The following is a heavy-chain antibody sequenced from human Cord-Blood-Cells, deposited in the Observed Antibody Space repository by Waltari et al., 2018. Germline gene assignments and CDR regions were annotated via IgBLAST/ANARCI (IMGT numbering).Heavy chain of an antibody. CDR2: ISYDGSNK. CDR3: ARVRLDYGDY. V-gene: IGHV3-30-3*01. Sequence: QVQLVESGGGVVQPGRSLRLSCAASGFTFSSYAMPWVRQAPGKGLEWVAVISYDGSNKYYADSVKGRFTISRDNSKNTLYLQMNSLRAEDTAVYYCARVRLDYGDYWGQGTLVTVSS. J-gene: IGHJ4*02. CDR1: GFTFSSYA.